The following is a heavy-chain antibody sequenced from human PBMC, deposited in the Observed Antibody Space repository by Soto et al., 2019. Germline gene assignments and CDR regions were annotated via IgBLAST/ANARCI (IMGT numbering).Heavy chain of an antibody. V-gene: IGHV3-30*18. J-gene: IGHJ3*02. D-gene: IGHD2-2*01. CDR2: ISYDGSNK. CDR3: AKMAQDAGDIVVVQAAIHAFDI. CDR1: GFTFSSYG. Sequence: QVQLVESGGGVVQPGRSLRLSCAASGFTFSSYGMHWVRQAPGKGLEWVAVISYDGSNKYYADSVKGRFTISRDNSKNTLYLKMNSLRAEDTAVYYCAKMAQDAGDIVVVQAAIHAFDIWGQGTMVTVSS.